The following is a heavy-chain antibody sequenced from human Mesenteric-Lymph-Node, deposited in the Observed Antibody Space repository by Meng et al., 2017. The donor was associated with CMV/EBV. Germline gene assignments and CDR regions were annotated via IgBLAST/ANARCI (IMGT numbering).Heavy chain of an antibody. V-gene: IGHV3-23*01. D-gene: IGHD1-14*01. CDR2: VSGSGGST. CDR3: ARHHPRSSRNPYYYYYGMDV. CDR1: GFTFSSYT. J-gene: IGHJ6*02. Sequence: GESLKISCTASGFTFSSYTMSWVRQAPGQGLEWVSAVSGSGGSTNYADSVKGRFTISRDNAKNSLYLQMNSLRAEDTAVYYCARHHPRSSRNPYYYYYGMDVWGQGTTVTVSS.